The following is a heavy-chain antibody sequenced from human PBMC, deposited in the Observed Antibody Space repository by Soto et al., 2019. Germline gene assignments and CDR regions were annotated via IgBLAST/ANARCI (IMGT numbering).Heavy chain of an antibody. CDR1: GFTFSSYS. D-gene: IGHD6-19*01. CDR2: ISSSSSYI. V-gene: IGHV3-21*01. J-gene: IGHJ5*02. CDR3: ARDPYSSGWYDWFDP. Sequence: VQLVESGGGLVKPGGSLRLSCAASGFTFSSYSMNWVRQAPGKGLEWVSSISSSSSYIYYADSVKGRFTISRDNAKNSLYLQMNSLRAEDTAVYYCARDPYSSGWYDWFDPWGQGTLVTVSS.